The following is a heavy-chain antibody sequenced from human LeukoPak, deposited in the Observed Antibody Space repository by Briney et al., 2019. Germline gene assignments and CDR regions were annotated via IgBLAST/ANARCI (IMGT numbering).Heavy chain of an antibody. CDR3: AREIVHYYDSSGYGGNDAFDI. CDR1: GYTFTGYY. D-gene: IGHD3-22*01. J-gene: IGHJ3*02. V-gene: IGHV1-69*06. Sequence: SVKVSCKASGYTFTGYYMHWVRQAPGQGLEWMGGIIPIFGTANYAQKFQGRVTITADKSTSTAYMELSSLRSEDTAVYYCAREIVHYYDSSGYGGNDAFDIWGQGTMVTVSS. CDR2: IIPIFGTA.